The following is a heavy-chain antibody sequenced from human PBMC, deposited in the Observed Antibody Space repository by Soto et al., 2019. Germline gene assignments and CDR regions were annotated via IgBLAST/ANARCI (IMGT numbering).Heavy chain of an antibody. CDR1: GGTFSSYT. CDR2: IIPILGIA. Sequence: QVQLVQSGAEVKKPGSSVKVSCKASGGTFSSYTISWVRQAPGQGLEWMGRIIPILGIANYAQKFQGRVXIXAXXSTSTAYMELSSLRSEDTAVYYCARGGDYEYAFDIWGQGTMVTVSS. D-gene: IGHD4-17*01. V-gene: IGHV1-69*02. CDR3: ARGGDYEYAFDI. J-gene: IGHJ3*02.